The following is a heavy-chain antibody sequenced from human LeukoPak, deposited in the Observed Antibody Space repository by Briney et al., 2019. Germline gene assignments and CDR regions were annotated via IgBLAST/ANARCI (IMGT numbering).Heavy chain of an antibody. D-gene: IGHD5-24*01. CDR3: AKESSGGDGYNLVGQFDY. J-gene: IGHJ4*02. Sequence: PGGSLRLSCAASGFTFSTYPMHWVRQAPGKGLEWVAFIRYDGSNKYYADSVKGRFTISRDNSKNTLYLQTNSLRAEDTAVYYCAKESSGGDGYNLVGQFDYWGQGTLVTVSS. CDR1: GFTFSTYP. CDR2: IRYDGSNK. V-gene: IGHV3-30*02.